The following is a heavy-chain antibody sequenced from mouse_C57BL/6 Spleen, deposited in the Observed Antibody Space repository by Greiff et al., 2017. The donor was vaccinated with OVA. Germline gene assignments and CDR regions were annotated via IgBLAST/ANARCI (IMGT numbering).Heavy chain of an antibody. Sequence: EVQLVESGPELVKPGASVKISCKASGYSFTGYYMNWVKQSPEKSLEWIGEINPSTGGTTYNQKFKAKATLTVDKSSSTAYMQLKSLTSEDSAVYYCARGESNYDWFAYWGQGTLVTVSA. CDR2: INPSTGGT. CDR3: ARGESNYDWFAY. D-gene: IGHD2-5*01. V-gene: IGHV1-42*01. J-gene: IGHJ3*01. CDR1: GYSFTGYY.